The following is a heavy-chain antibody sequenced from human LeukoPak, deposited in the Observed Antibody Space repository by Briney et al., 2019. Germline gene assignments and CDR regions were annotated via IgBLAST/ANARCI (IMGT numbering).Heavy chain of an antibody. V-gene: IGHV4-59*01. CDR3: ARDNPYGMDV. Sequence: SETLSLTCTVSGGSISSYYWSWIRQPPGKGLEWIGYIYYSGSTNYNPSPKSRVTISVDTSKNQFSLKPSSVTAADTAVYYCARDNPYGMDVWGQGTTVTVSS. CDR1: GGSISSYY. CDR2: IYYSGST. J-gene: IGHJ6*02.